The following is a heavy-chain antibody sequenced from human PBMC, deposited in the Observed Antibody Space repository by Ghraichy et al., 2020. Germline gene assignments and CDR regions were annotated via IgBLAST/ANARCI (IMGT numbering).Heavy chain of an antibody. V-gene: IGHV4-59*01. CDR3: ARGSYYYGSGSYYNH. J-gene: IGHJ5*02. CDR1: VGSISSYY. Sequence: ESLNISCTVSVGSISSYYWSWIRQPPGKGLEWIGYIYYSGSTNYNPSLKSRVTISVDTSKNQFFLKLSSVTAADTAVYYCARGSYYYGSGSYYNHWGQGTLVTVSS. CDR2: IYYSGST. D-gene: IGHD3-10*01.